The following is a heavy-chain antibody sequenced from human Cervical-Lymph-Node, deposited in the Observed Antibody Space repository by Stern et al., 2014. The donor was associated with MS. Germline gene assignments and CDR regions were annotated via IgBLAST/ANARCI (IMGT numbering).Heavy chain of an antibody. J-gene: IGHJ5*01. Sequence: ESGPTLVTPTQTLPLTCTFSGFSLSTSGMGVGWIRQPPGKALEWLALIFWDDDKRYSPSLKNRLTVTKDTSKNQVVLTISDMDPMDTATYYCAHSRGGWYSWFDSWGQGTLVTVSS. D-gene: IGHD6-19*01. CDR2: IFWDDDK. CDR3: AHSRGGWYSWFDS. V-gene: IGHV2-5*02. CDR1: GFSLSTSGMG.